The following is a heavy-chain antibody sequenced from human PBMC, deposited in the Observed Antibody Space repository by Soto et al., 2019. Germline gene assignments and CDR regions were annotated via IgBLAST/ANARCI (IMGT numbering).Heavy chain of an antibody. Sequence: ASVKVSCKASGYTFTSYGISWVRQAPGQGLEWTGWISAYNGNTNYAQKLQGRVTMTTDTSTSTAYMELRSLRSDDTAVYYCARSLLSYDSSGYSAYWGQGTLVTVSS. CDR3: ARSLLSYDSSGYSAY. J-gene: IGHJ4*02. CDR1: GYTFTSYG. D-gene: IGHD3-22*01. CDR2: ISAYNGNT. V-gene: IGHV1-18*04.